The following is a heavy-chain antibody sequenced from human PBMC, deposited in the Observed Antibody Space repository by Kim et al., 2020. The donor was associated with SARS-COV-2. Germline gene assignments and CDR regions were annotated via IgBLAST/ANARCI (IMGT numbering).Heavy chain of an antibody. CDR3: ARTRDVRYFDWFPYYYYGMDV. CDR2: INHSGST. J-gene: IGHJ6*02. CDR1: GGSFSGYY. V-gene: IGHV4-34*01. Sequence: SETLSLTCAVYGGSFSGYYWSWIRQPPGKGLEWIGEINHSGSTNYNPSLKSRVTISVDTSKNQFSLKLSSVTAADTAVYYCARTRDVRYFDWFPYYYYGMDVWGQGTTVTVSS. D-gene: IGHD3-9*01.